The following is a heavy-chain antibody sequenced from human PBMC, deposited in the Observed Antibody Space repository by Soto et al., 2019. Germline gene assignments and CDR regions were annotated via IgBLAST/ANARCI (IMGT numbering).Heavy chain of an antibody. CDR1: GFSLSTSGMC. CDR3: ARSFVAKGEVKGAFDI. CDR2: IDWDDDK. D-gene: IGHD1-26*01. V-gene: IGHV2-70*11. Sequence: SGPTLVKPTQTLTLTCTFSGFSLSTSGMCVSWIRQPPGKALEWLARIDWDDDKYYSTSLKTRLTISKDTSKNQVVLTMTNMDPVDTATYYCARSFVAKGEVKGAFDIWGQGTMVTVSS. J-gene: IGHJ3*02.